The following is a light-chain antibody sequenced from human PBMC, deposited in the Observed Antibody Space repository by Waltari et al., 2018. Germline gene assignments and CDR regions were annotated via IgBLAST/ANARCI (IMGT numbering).Light chain of an antibody. CDR2: DVS. CDR1: SSAVGVYNY. Sequence: QSALTQPASVSGSPGQSTTIPCTGTSSAVGVYNYVSWYQQHPDKAPKLMIYDVSNRPSGVSNRFSGSKSGNTASLTISGLQAEDEADYYCTSYTTSSTLVFGGGTKLTVL. J-gene: IGLJ3*02. CDR3: TSYTTSSTLV. V-gene: IGLV2-14*03.